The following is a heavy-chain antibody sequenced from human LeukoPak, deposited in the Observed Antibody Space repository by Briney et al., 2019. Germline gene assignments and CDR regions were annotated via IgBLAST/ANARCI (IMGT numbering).Heavy chain of an antibody. J-gene: IGHJ5*02. D-gene: IGHD6-13*01. CDR2: ISYDGSNK. V-gene: IGHV3-30*04. Sequence: GGSLRLSCAASGFTFSSYAMHWVRQAPGKGLEWVAVISYDGSNKYYADSVMGRFTISRDNSKNTLYLQMNSLRAEDTAVYYCAKGGYSSSWYVSSWGQGTLVTVSS. CDR3: AKGGYSSSWYVSS. CDR1: GFTFSSYA.